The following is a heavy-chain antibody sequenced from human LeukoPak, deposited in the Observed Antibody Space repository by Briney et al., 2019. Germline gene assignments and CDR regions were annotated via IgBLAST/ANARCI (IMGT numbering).Heavy chain of an antibody. D-gene: IGHD2-2*01. CDR3: ARQIVPAPNWFDP. CDR1: GYIFTSYW. J-gene: IGHJ5*02. Sequence: GESLKISCKASGYIFTSYWIGWVRQMPGKGLEWMGIIYPADSNTRYSPSFQGQVTISADKSISTAYLQWSSLKASDTAMYYCARQIVPAPNWFDPWGQGTLVTVSS. V-gene: IGHV5-51*01. CDR2: IYPADSNT.